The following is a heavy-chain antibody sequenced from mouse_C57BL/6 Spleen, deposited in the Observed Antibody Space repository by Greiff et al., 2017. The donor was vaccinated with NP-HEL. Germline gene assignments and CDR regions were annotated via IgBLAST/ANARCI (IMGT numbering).Heavy chain of an antibody. CDR3: ARGRAYWYFDV. D-gene: IGHD3-3*01. CDR1: GFTFSDYY. Sequence: EVQRVESGGGLVQPGGSLKLSCAASGFTFSDYYMYWVRQTPEKRLEWVAYISNGGGSTYYPDTVKGRFTISRDNAKNTLYLQMSRLKSEDTAMYYCARGRAYWYFDVWGTGTTVTVSS. CDR2: ISNGGGST. V-gene: IGHV5-12*01. J-gene: IGHJ1*03.